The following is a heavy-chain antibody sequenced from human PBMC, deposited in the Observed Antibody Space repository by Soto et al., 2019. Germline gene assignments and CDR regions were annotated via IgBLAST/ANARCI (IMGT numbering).Heavy chain of an antibody. CDR3: TTGSVEGI. V-gene: IGHV3-15*07. CDR1: GFSFNEAW. D-gene: IGHD2-15*01. J-gene: IGHJ6*02. CDR2: IKPSAGGGAT. Sequence: EVQLVESAGGLVKPGGSLRLSCVASGFSFNEAWMNWVRQAPGEGLEWVGRIKPSAGGGATDYAASVQGRFTISRDDSKNALYLHMNSLRTEDTAIYYCTTGSVEGIWGQGTTVTVSS.